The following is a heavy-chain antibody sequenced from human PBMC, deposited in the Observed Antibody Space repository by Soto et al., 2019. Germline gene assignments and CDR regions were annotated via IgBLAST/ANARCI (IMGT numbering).Heavy chain of an antibody. Sequence: QVQLQESGPGLVKPSQTLSLTCTVSGGSISSGDYYWSWIRQPQGKGLEWIGYIYYSGSTYYNPSLKSRVTISVDTSKNQFSLKLSSVTAADTAVDYCARVGFGELLAHGMDVWGQGTTVTVSS. CDR1: GGSISSGDYY. CDR2: IYYSGST. J-gene: IGHJ6*02. V-gene: IGHV4-30-4*01. CDR3: ARVGFGELLAHGMDV. D-gene: IGHD3-10*01.